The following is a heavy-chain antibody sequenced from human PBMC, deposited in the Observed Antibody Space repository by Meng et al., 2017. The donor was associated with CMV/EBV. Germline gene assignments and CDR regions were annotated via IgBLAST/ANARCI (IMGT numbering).Heavy chain of an antibody. J-gene: IGHJ1*01. V-gene: IGHV3-15*01. D-gene: IGHD2-2*01. CDR2: IKSKTDGGTT. Sequence: GESLKISCAASGFTFTNYWMSWVRQAPGKGLEWVGRIKSKTDGGTTDYAAPVKGRFTISRDDSKNTLYLQMNSLKTEDTAVYYCTTASIVVVPAAIGAEYFQHWGQGTLVTVSS. CDR3: TTASIVVVPAAIGAEYFQH. CDR1: GFTFTNYW.